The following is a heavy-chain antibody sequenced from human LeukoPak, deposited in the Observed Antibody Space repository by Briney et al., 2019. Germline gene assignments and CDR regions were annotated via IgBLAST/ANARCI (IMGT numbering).Heavy chain of an antibody. V-gene: IGHV3-7*01. J-gene: IGHJ4*02. CDR2: IKNDGSDK. CDR1: GFSFSAAW. Sequence: PGGSLRLSCEASGFSFSAAWMTWARQAPGKGLEWVATIKNDGSDKYYVDSVKGRFTLSRDNAKHLVYLQMNSLRVEDTAVYYCVNLGYSDGGQGTLVTVSS. CDR3: VNLGYSD. D-gene: IGHD5-12*01.